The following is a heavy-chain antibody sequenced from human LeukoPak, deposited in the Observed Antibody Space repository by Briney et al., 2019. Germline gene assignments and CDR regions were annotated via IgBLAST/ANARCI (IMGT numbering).Heavy chain of an antibody. V-gene: IGHV3-23*01. CDR1: GFTFGSYG. J-gene: IGHJ4*02. CDR3: AKDLEQQLAQGAFDY. Sequence: GGTLRLSCAASGFTFGSYGMSWVRQAPGKGLEWVSAISGSGGSTYYADSVKGRFTISRDNSKNTLYLQMNSLRAEDTAVYYCAKDLEQQLAQGAFDYWGQGTLVTVSS. CDR2: ISGSGGST. D-gene: IGHD6-13*01.